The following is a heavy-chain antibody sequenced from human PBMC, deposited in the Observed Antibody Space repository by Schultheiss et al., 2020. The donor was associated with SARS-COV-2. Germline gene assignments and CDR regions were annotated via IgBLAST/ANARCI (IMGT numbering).Heavy chain of an antibody. CDR2: ISYDGSNK. CDR3: GRGYCSGGSCPIDY. D-gene: IGHD2-15*01. Sequence: LKISCAASGFTFSSYSMNWVRQAPGKGLEWVAVISYDGSNKYYADSVKGRFTISRDNSKNTLYLQMNSLRDEDTAVYYCGRGYCSGGSCPIDYWGQGTLVTVSS. CDR1: GFTFSSYS. J-gene: IGHJ4*02. V-gene: IGHV3-30*03.